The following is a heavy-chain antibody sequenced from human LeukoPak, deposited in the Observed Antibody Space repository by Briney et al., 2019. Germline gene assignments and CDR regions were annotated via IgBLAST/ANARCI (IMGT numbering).Heavy chain of an antibody. D-gene: IGHD6-19*01. CDR3: ARWDDSAWGFGN. CDR2: FHHLLSSP. V-gene: IGHV4-61*03. J-gene: IGHJ4*02. Sequence: SETLTLTCRVSGGSVTADNSYWSWVRLAPGKGLEWIGYFHHLLSSPAYGPSMRGRITMSLDTSTSRFSLSLASETAADTAVYFCARWDDSAWGFGNWGPGTLVTVSS. CDR1: GGSVTADNSY.